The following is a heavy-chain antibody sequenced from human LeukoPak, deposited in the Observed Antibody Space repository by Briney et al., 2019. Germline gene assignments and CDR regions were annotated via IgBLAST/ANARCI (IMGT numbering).Heavy chain of an antibody. CDR2: IIPIFGTA. CDR3: AGGTFRYDSSGYYPDAFDI. V-gene: IGHV1-69*13. D-gene: IGHD3-22*01. J-gene: IGHJ3*02. CDR1: GGTFSSYA. Sequence: GASVKVSCKASGGTFSSYAISWVRQAPGQGLEWMGGIIPIFGTANYAQKFQGRVTITADESTSTAYMELSSLRSEDTAVYYCAGGTFRYDSSGYYPDAFDIWGQGTMVTVPS.